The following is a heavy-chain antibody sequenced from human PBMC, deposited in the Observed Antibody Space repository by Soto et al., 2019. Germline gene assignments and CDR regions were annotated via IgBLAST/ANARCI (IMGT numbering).Heavy chain of an antibody. J-gene: IGHJ4*02. V-gene: IGHV4-38-2*01. CDR1: NFSLSKEYY. D-gene: IGHD3-10*01. CDR2: IHQSGSP. Sequence: SETLSLTCAVSNFSLSKEYYWGWIRQPPGKGLEWIGSIHQSGSPYYNPSLKSRLTISIDMSKKQFSLRPSSVTAADTAVYYCARGAPRGIIPDFDSWGQGSLVTVSS. CDR3: ARGAPRGIIPDFDS.